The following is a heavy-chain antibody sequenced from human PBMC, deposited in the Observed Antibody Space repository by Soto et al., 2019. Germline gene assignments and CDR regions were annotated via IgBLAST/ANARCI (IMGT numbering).Heavy chain of an antibody. CDR2: IYYSGST. Sequence: PSEPLSVTCTVAGGSISSYYWSWIRQTPGKGLEWIGYIYYSGSTNYNPSLKSRVTISVDTSKNQFSLKLSSVTAADTALYYCARRYGYSFDYWGQGTLVTVSS. J-gene: IGHJ4*02. CDR1: GGSISSYY. D-gene: IGHD1-1*01. CDR3: ARRYGYSFDY. V-gene: IGHV4-59*08.